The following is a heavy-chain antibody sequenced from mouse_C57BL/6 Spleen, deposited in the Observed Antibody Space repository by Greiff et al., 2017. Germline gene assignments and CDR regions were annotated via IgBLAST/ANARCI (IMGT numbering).Heavy chain of an antibody. D-gene: IGHD2-5*01. CDR2: IYPGSGST. CDR1: GYTFTSYW. Sequence: VQLQQPGAELVKPGASVKMSCKASGYTFTSYWITWVKQRPGQGLEWIGDIYPGSGSTNYNEKFKSKATLTVDTSSSTAYMQLSSLTSEDSAVYYCARESDYSNWYFDVWGTGTTVTVSS. V-gene: IGHV1-55*01. CDR3: ARESDYSNWYFDV. J-gene: IGHJ1*03.